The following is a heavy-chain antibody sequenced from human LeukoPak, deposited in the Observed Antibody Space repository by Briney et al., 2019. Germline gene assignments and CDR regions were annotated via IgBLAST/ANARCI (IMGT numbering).Heavy chain of an antibody. J-gene: IGHJ6*02. CDR3: AGRPYGLVYGMDV. CDR1: GGSISSYH. Sequence: SETLSLTCTVSGGSISSYHWSWIRQPPGKGLEWIGYIYYSGSTNYNPSLKSRVTISVDTSKNQFSLKLSSVTAADTAVYYCAGRPYGLVYGMDVWGQGTTVTVSS. CDR2: IYYSGST. V-gene: IGHV4-59*08. D-gene: IGHD3-16*01.